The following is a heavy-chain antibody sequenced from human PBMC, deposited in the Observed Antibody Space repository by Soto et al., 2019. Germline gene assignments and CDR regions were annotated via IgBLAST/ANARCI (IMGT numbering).Heavy chain of an antibody. CDR1: GYTFTSYG. CDR2: ISAHNGNT. D-gene: IGHD3-22*01. V-gene: IGHV1-18*01. J-gene: IGHJ4*02. CDR3: ASRSGYTHTLDY. Sequence: ASVKVSCKASGYTFTSYGISWVRQAPGQGLEWMGWISAHNGNTNYAQKLQGRVTMTTDTSTSTAYMELRSLRSDDTAVYYCASRSGYTHTLDYWGQGTLVTVSS.